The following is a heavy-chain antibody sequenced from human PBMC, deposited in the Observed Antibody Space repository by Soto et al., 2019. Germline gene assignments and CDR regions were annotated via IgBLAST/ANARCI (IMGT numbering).Heavy chain of an antibody. CDR2: IYYSGST. Sequence: SETLPLTCTVSGGSISSYYWSWIRQPPGKGLEWIGYIYYSGSTNYNPSLKSRVTISVDTSKNQFSLKLSSVTAADTAVYYCARGRFGVVITRRYDAFDIWGQGTMVTVSS. J-gene: IGHJ3*02. D-gene: IGHD3-3*01. V-gene: IGHV4-59*01. CDR3: ARGRFGVVITRRYDAFDI. CDR1: GGSISSYY.